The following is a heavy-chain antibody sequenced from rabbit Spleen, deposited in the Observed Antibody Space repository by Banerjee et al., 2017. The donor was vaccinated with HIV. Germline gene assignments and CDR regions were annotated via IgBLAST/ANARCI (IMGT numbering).Heavy chain of an antibody. CDR1: GFSFSNKAV. V-gene: IGHV1S45*01. CDR2: IYVGSGGGT. J-gene: IGHJ4*01. CDR3: GRAGEGGYGYLDL. D-gene: IGHD2-1*01. Sequence: QEQLVESGGGLVKPEGSLKLSCTASGFSFSNKAVMCWVRLAPGKGLEWIACIYVGSGGGTKYASWAKGRFTISKTSSTTVTLEMTSLTVADTATFFCGRAGEGGYGYLDLWGPGTLVTVS.